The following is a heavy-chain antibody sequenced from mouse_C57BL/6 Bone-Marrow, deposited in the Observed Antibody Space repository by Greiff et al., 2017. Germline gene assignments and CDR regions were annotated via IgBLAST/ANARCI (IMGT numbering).Heavy chain of an antibody. CDR2: ISGGGGNT. V-gene: IGHV5-9*04. D-gene: IGHD1-1*01. J-gene: IGHJ1*03. CDR1: GFTFSSYT. CDR3: SRRVTTVLATKYFDV. Sequence: EVKLVESGGGLVKPGGSLKLSCAASGFTFSSYTMSWVRQTPEKRLQWVAAISGGGGNTYYPDSVKGRFTISRDNDKNILYLQRSSLRSEDTAVYYGSRRVTTVLATKYFDVWGTGTTVTVSS.